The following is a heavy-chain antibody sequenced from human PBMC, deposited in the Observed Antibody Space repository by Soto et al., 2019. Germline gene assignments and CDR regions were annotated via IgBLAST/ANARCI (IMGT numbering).Heavy chain of an antibody. D-gene: IGHD1-20*01. CDR2: IIPILDVA. CDR1: GGKFTSNT. CDR3: ARERITPLFY. Sequence: QVQLVQSGAEAKKPGSSVKVSCKASGGKFTSNTFSWVRQAPGQGLEWMGRIIPILDVAHYAQKFQGRVTITADKSTNTTYMELSSLTSGDTAIYYCARERITPLFYWGQGTLVIVSS. J-gene: IGHJ4*02. V-gene: IGHV1-69*04.